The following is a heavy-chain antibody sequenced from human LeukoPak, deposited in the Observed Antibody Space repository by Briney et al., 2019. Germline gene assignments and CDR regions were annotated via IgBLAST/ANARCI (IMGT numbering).Heavy chain of an antibody. CDR2: INPLGCST. D-gene: IGHD6-25*01. CDR1: GYTLTTYY. J-gene: IGHJ4*02. CDR3: ARVGTAAATADY. V-gene: IGHV1-46*01. Sequence: ASVKVSCKASGYTLTTYYMHWVRQAPGQRPEWMGIINPLGCSTDYSQKFQGRVTMTRDTSTSKVYMELSSLKFEDTAVYFCARVGTAAATADYWGQGTLVTVSS.